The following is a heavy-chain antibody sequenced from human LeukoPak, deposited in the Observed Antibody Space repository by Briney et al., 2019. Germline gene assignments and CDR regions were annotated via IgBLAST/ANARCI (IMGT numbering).Heavy chain of an antibody. D-gene: IGHD2-2*01. Sequence: GGSLRLSCAASGFTSSAYDMHWVRQITGGGLEWVSTSGTVGDTFYSDFVKGRFTISRENAKNSVHLQMNSLRVEDSAIYFCVRAAMPYIINGRRFDYWGQGTLVTVSS. CDR1: GFTSSAYD. CDR2: SGTVGDT. J-gene: IGHJ4*02. CDR3: VRAAMPYIINGRRFDY. V-gene: IGHV3-13*04.